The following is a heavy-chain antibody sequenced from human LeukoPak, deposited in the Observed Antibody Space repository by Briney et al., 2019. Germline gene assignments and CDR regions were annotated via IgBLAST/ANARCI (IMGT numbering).Heavy chain of an antibody. D-gene: IGHD3-3*01. V-gene: IGHV3-11*01. Sequence: PGGSLRLSCAASGFTFSDYYMSWIRQAPGKGLEWVSYISSSGSTIYYADSVKGRSTISRDNAKNSLYLQMNSLRAEDTAVYYCARDYDFWSGARSSYYYGMDVWGQGTTVTVSS. J-gene: IGHJ6*02. CDR2: ISSSGSTI. CDR1: GFTFSDYY. CDR3: ARDYDFWSGARSSYYYGMDV.